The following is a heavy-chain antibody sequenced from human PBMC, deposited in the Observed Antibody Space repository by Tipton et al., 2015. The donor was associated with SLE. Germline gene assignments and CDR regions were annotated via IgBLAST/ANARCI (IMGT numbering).Heavy chain of an antibody. V-gene: IGHV3-30*04. Sequence: SLRLSCAASRLSFSSYEMNWVRQAPGKGLEWVAVISYDGRNKYYADSVKGRFTVSRDNSKNTLYVQMNSLRAEDTAVYYCAREGAYCGGDCFDYWGQGSLFTVSS. J-gene: IGHJ4*02. CDR3: AREGAYCGGDCFDY. D-gene: IGHD2-21*01. CDR1: RLSFSSYE. CDR2: ISYDGRNK.